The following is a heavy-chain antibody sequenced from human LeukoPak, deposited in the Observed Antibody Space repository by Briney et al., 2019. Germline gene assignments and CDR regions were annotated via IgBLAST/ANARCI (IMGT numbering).Heavy chain of an antibody. CDR2: IYYSGST. D-gene: IGHD3-10*01. CDR3: ARELTSGGAY. CDR1: GGSISSYY. V-gene: IGHV4-59*01. J-gene: IGHJ4*02. Sequence: SETLSLTCTVSGGSISSYYWSWTRQPPGKGLEWIGYIYYSGSTNYNPSLKSRVTISVDTSKNQFSLKLSSVTAADTAVYYCARELTSGGAYWGQGTLVTVSS.